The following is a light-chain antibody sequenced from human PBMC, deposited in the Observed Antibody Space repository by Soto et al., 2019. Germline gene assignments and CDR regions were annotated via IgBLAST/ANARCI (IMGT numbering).Light chain of an antibody. CDR1: QSVSSNY. CDR2: GAS. CDR3: QQRSNLIT. V-gene: IGKV3-11*01. J-gene: IGKJ5*01. Sequence: EIVLTQSPGTLSLSPGERATLSCRASQSVSSNYLAWYQRKPGQAPRLLIYGASNRATGIPARFSGSGSGTDFTLTISSLEPEDFAVYYCQQRSNLITFGQGTRLEIK.